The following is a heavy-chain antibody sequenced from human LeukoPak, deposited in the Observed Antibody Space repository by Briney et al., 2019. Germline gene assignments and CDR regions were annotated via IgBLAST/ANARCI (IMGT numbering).Heavy chain of an antibody. V-gene: IGHV4-34*01. D-gene: IGHD3-10*01. Sequence: SETLSLTCAVYGGSFSGHYWSWIRQPPGKGLEWIGEINHSGSTNYNPSLKSRVTISVDTSKNQFSLKLSSVTAADTAVYYCARSGTGGYFDYWGQGTLVTVSS. J-gene: IGHJ4*02. CDR2: INHSGST. CDR3: ARSGTGGYFDY. CDR1: GGSFSGHY.